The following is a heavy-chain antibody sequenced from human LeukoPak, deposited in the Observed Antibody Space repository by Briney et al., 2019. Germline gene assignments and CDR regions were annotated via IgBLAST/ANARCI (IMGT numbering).Heavy chain of an antibody. J-gene: IGHJ3*02. CDR1: GFTFSSYA. Sequence: GGSLRLSCAASGFTFSSYAMSWVRQAPGKGLEWVSAISGSGGSTYYADSVKGRFTISRDNSKNTVYLQMNRLRAEDTAVYYCARDSGDCSGGNCYHDAFDIWGQGTMVTVSS. D-gene: IGHD2-15*01. CDR3: ARDSGDCSGGNCYHDAFDI. CDR2: ISGSGGST. V-gene: IGHV3-23*01.